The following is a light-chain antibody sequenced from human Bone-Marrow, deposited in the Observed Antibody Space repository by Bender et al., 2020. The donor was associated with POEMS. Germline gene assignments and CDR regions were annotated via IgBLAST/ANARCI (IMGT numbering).Light chain of an antibody. CDR1: YNL. CDR2: EVS. J-gene: IGLJ3*02. V-gene: IGLV2-14*02. CDR3: SSYSIISTVV. Sequence: QSALTQPASVSGSPGQSITISCTGSYNLVSWYQQHPGKAPKLMIYEVSKRPSGVSNRFSGSKSGNTASLTISGLQAEDEADYYCSSYSIISTVVFGGGTKLTVL.